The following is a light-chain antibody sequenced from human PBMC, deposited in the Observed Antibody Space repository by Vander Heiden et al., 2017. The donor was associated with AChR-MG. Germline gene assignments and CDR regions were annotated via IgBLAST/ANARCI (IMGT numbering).Light chain of an antibody. Sequence: DIQMTQSPSSLSASVGDRVTTNCRASQSISSYLNWYQQNPVKAPKLLIYAASSLQSGVPSRFSGSGSGTDFTLNISNLQPEDFATYYCQQSYITPLTFGGGTKVEIK. J-gene: IGKJ4*01. CDR1: QSISSY. V-gene: IGKV1-39*01. CDR3: QQSYITPLT. CDR2: AAS.